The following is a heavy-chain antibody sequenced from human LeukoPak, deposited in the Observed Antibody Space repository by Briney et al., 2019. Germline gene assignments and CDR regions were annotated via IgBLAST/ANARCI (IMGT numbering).Heavy chain of an antibody. CDR2: VHGDGNNI. Sequence: GGSLRLTCAASGFPFSSYALYWVRHAPARELVWVTRVHGDGNNIGYADSVKGRFTIVRDNARGTLYLHMNSLRPDETAVYYCARARVGDPTDYWGQGTLVTVSS. D-gene: IGHD1-26*01. CDR3: ARARVGDPTDY. V-gene: IGHV3-74*01. CDR1: GFPFSSYA. J-gene: IGHJ4*02.